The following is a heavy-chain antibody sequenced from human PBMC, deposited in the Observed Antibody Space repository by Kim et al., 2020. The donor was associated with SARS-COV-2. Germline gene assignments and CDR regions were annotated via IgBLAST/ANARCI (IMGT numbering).Heavy chain of an antibody. D-gene: IGHD3-22*01. CDR3: ARQKGTMLVVVITQNW. J-gene: IGHJ5*01. Sequence: SETLSLTCTVSGGSISSSSYYWGWIRQPPGQGLEWIGSIYYSGSTYYNPSLKSRVTISVDTSKNQFSLKLSSVTAADTAVYYCARQKGTMLVVVITQNW. CDR2: IYYSGST. V-gene: IGHV4-39*01. CDR1: GGSISSSSYY.